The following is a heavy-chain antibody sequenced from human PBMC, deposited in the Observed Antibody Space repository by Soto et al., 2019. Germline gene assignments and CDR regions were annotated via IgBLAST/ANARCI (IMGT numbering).Heavy chain of an antibody. D-gene: IGHD5-18*01. CDR2: INPNSGGT. Sequence: AASVKVSCKASGYTFTGYYMHWVRQAPGQGLEWMGWINPNSGGTNYAQKFQGRVTMTRDTSISTAYMGLSRLRSDDTAVYYCARDPVWAAMVTELVYFDYWGQGTLVTVSS. J-gene: IGHJ4*02. CDR1: GYTFTGYY. CDR3: ARDPVWAAMVTELVYFDY. V-gene: IGHV1-2*02.